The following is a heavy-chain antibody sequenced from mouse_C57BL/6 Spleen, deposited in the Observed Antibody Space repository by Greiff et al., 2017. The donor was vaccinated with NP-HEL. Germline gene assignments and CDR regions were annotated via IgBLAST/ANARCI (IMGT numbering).Heavy chain of an antibody. CDR2: IYPSDGYT. CDR3: ARWCGNYRYYFDY. D-gene: IGHD2-1*01. CDR1: GYAFTSYW. V-gene: IGHV1-50*01. J-gene: IGHJ2*01. Sequence: VQLQQPGAELVKPGASVKLSCKASGYAFTSYWMQWVKPRPGQGLEWIGQIYPSDGYTNYNQKFKGKATLTVDTSSSTAYMQLSSLTSEDSAVDYCARWCGNYRYYFDYWGQGTTLTVSS.